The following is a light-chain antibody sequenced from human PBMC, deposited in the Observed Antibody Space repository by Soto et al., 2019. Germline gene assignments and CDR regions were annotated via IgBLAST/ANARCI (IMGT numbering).Light chain of an antibody. Sequence: DIVMTQSPLSLPVTPGEPASISCRSSQSLLHVNGYTYLDWYLQKPGQSPQLLMNLVSIRAPGVPDRFSGGGSGTDFTLKISRVEAEDVWVYYCMQAVQIPGTFGQGTKVEIK. J-gene: IGKJ1*01. V-gene: IGKV2-28*01. CDR2: LVS. CDR1: QSLLHVNGYTY. CDR3: MQAVQIPGT.